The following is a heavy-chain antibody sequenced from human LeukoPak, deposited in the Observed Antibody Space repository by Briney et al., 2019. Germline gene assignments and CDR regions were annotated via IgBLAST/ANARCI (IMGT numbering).Heavy chain of an antibody. J-gene: IGHJ3*02. D-gene: IGHD2-2*01. CDR2: IYYSGST. CDR1: GGSISSYY. CDR3: ATRVGYCSSTSCYLGAFDI. V-gene: IGHV4-59*01. Sequence: SETLSLTCTVSGGSISSYYWSWIRQPPGKGLEWMGDIYYSGSTNYYPSLKRRVTMSVDTSKNQFSLKLSSVTAADTAVYYCATRVGYCSSTSCYLGAFDIWGQGTMVTVSS.